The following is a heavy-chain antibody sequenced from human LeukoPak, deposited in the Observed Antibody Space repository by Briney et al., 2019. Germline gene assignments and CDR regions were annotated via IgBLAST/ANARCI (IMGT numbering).Heavy chain of an antibody. J-gene: IGHJ3*02. CDR3: ARVANYDYVWGSYRSLDAFDI. D-gene: IGHD3-16*02. CDR2: ISAYNGNT. Sequence: ASVKVSCKASGYTFTSYGISWVRQAPGQGLEWMGWISAYNGNTNYAQKLQGRVTMTTDTSTSTAYMELRSLRSDDTAVYYCARVANYDYVWGSYRSLDAFDIWGQGTMVTVSS. CDR1: GYTFTSYG. V-gene: IGHV1-18*01.